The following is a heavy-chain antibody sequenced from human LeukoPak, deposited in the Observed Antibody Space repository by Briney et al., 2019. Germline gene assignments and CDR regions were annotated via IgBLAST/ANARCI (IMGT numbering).Heavy chain of an antibody. V-gene: IGHV3-74*01. J-gene: IGHJ4*02. CDR3: AREDTTMVASSRLDY. D-gene: IGHD5-18*01. Sequence: PGGSLRLSCAASGFTISSHWMHWVRQGPGKGLVWVSRINSDGSSISYGDSVKGRFTISRDNAKNTLYLQMNSLRAEDTAVYYCAREDTTMVASSRLDYWGQGTLVTVSS. CDR1: GFTISSHW. CDR2: INSDGSSI.